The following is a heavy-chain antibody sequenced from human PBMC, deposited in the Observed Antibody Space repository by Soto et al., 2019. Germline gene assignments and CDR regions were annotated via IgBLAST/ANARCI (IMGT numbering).Heavy chain of an antibody. J-gene: IGHJ4*02. CDR2: IKRNIDGGTT. CDR3: TTVDAVVLN. V-gene: IGHV3-15*01. CDR1: GFTFSNAW. Sequence: EVQLVESGGGLVKPGGSLRLSCAASGFTFSNAWMSWVRQAPGGGLEWVGRIKRNIDGGTTDYAAPVKGRFAISRDDSNCILYLEMNRLRSEDTAVYYCTTVDAVVLNWGQGLLVTVSS. D-gene: IGHD6-19*01.